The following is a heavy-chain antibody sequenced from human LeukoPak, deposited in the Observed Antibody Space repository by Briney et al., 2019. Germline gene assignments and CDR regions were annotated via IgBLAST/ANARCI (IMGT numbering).Heavy chain of an antibody. Sequence: ASVKVSCKASGYTFTGYYMHWVRQAPGQGLEWMGWINPNSGGTNYAQKFQGRVTMTRDTSISTAYMELSRLRSDDTAVYYCARILTGTTKEYYFDFWGKGTMVTVSS. J-gene: IGHJ4*02. CDR1: GYTFTGYY. CDR3: ARILTGTTKEYYFDF. D-gene: IGHD1-7*01. V-gene: IGHV1-2*02. CDR2: INPNSGGT.